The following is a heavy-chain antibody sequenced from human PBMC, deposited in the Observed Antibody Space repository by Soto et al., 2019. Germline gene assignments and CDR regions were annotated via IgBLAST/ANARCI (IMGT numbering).Heavy chain of an antibody. CDR1: GGTFSSYA. CDR3: ARSVPDCGGDCYSDY. V-gene: IGHV1-69*13. D-gene: IGHD2-21*02. CDR2: IIPIFGTA. J-gene: IGHJ4*02. Sequence: SVKVSCKASGGTFSSYAISWVRQAPGQGLEWMGGIIPIFGTANYAQKFQGRVTITADESTSTAYMELSSLRSEDTAVYYCARSVPDCGGDCYSDYWGQGTLVTVSS.